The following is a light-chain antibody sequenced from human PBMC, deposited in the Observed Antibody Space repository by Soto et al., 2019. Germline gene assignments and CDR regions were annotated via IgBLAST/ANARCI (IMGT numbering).Light chain of an antibody. CDR1: QDIGTW. J-gene: IGKJ3*01. CDR2: AAS. V-gene: IGKV1D-12*01. Sequence: DIQMTQSPSSVSASVGDRVSITCRASQDIGTWLAWYQQKPGKAPRLVIYAASTLQSGVPSRFSGSGSGTEFTLTINSLQPEDFATYYWQQATSFPRSFGPGTKVDIK. CDR3: QQATSFPRS.